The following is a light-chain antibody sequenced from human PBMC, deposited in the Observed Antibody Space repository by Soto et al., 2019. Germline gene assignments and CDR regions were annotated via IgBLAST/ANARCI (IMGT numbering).Light chain of an antibody. Sequence: ETVLTQSPATLSLSPGERAILSCRASQSVSSYLAWYQQKPGQAPRLLISDASNRATGIPARFSGSGSGTDFTLTISSLEPEDFAVYYCQQRSSWPLTFGGGTKVEI. CDR1: QSVSSY. CDR3: QQRSSWPLT. CDR2: DAS. V-gene: IGKV3-11*01. J-gene: IGKJ4*01.